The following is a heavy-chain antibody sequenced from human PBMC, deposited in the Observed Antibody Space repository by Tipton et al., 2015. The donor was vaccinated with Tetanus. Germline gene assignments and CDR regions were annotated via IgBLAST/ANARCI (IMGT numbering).Heavy chain of an antibody. D-gene: IGHD6-13*01. Sequence: TLSLTCTVSGGSISSYYWSWIRQPPGKGLEWIGYIYYSGSTNYNPSLKSRVTISVDTSKNQFSLKLSSVTAADTAVYYCARVGSSWHYYHYYGMDAWGQGTTVTVSS. CDR3: ARVGSSWHYYHYYGMDA. J-gene: IGHJ6*02. CDR2: IYYSGST. CDR1: GGSISSYY. V-gene: IGHV4-59*01.